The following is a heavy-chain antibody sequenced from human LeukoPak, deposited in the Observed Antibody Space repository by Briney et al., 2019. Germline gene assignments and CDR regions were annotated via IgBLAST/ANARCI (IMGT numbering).Heavy chain of an antibody. V-gene: IGHV1-2*02. CDR2: INPNSGGT. J-gene: IGHJ4*02. CDR3: AISDYGGKSPPLDY. Sequence: GASVKVSCKASGYTFTGYFIHWVRQAPGQGLEWMGWINPNSGGTNYAQKFQGRVTMTRDTSISTAYMELSRLRSDDTAVHYCAISDYGGKSPPLDYWGQGTLVTVSS. D-gene: IGHD4-23*01. CDR1: GYTFTGYF.